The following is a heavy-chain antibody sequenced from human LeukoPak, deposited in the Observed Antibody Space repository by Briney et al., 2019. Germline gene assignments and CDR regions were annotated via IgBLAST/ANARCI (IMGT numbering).Heavy chain of an antibody. CDR1: GYTFTTYE. Sequence: ASVTVSFTASGYTFTTYEIDWVRQAPGQGLEWMGWMNPDSGDTAYAQKFQGRVTMTRDTSMGAAYMELSSLVSEDTAVYYCARGFSDYDGNDYAIVKYWGQGTLVTVSS. CDR3: ARGFSDYDGNDYAIVKY. J-gene: IGHJ4*02. D-gene: IGHD3-22*01. V-gene: IGHV1-8*01. CDR2: MNPDSGDT.